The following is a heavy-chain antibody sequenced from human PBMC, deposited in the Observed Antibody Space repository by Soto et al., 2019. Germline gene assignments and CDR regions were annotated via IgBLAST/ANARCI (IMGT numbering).Heavy chain of an antibody. J-gene: IGHJ3*02. CDR1: RFTFRNYA. D-gene: IGHD2-2*01. Sequence: PGGSLRLSCAASRFTFRNYAMSWVRQSPGKGLEWVSAISDAASSTYYADSVKGRFTVSRDNSKNTLFLQMSSLRADDTAVYYCAKMVVAAAINDAFDIWGQGTMVTVSS. CDR2: ISDAASST. CDR3: AKMVVAAAINDAFDI. V-gene: IGHV3-23*01.